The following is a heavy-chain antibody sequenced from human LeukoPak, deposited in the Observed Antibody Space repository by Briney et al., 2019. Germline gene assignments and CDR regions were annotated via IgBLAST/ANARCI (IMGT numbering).Heavy chain of an antibody. Sequence: PGGSLRLSCAASGFTFSDYYMSWIRQAPGKGLEWVSYISSSGSTIYYADSVKGRFTISRDNAKNSLYLQMNSLRAEDTAVYYCARDGGYIAAAGITVTRGDYWGQGTLVTVSS. V-gene: IGHV3-11*04. CDR1: GFTFSDYY. J-gene: IGHJ4*02. CDR2: ISSSGSTI. D-gene: IGHD6-13*01. CDR3: ARDGGYIAAAGITVTRGDY.